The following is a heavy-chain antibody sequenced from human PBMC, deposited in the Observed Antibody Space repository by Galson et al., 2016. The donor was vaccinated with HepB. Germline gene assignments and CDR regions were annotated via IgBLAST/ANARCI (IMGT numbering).Heavy chain of an antibody. CDR3: AHNVRWFDP. Sequence: SETLSLTCTVSGGSITSYYWSWIRQPPGKGLEWIGYTSYCGTTHYNPSLKNRVTISIDTSKTQFSLKLTSVTAADTAVYYCAHNVRWFDPWGQGSLVTVSS. J-gene: IGHJ5*02. D-gene: IGHD1-1*01. CDR2: TSYCGTT. CDR1: GGSITSYY. V-gene: IGHV4-59*01.